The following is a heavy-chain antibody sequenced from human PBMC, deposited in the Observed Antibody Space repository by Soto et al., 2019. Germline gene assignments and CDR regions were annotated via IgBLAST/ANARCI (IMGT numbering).Heavy chain of an antibody. CDR3: AKGSGGNCYSHFDY. D-gene: IGHD2-15*01. V-gene: IGHV3-23*01. CDR2: ICGSGGAT. Sequence: EVQLLESGGGLVQPGGSLRLYCAASGFTFSSYAMSWVRQAPGKGLEWVSAICGSGGATYYTDSVKGRFTISRDNSKNTLHLLMNNLRAEDTAIYYCAKGSGGNCYSHFDYCGQGILVTVSS. J-gene: IGHJ4*02. CDR1: GFTFSSYA.